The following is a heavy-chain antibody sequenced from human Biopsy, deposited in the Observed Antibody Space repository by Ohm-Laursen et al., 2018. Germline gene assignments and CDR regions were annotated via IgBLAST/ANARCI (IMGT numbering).Heavy chain of an antibody. CDR1: GDSLTSGPEN. V-gene: IGHV4-61*01. J-gene: IGHJ4*02. Sequence: TLSLTCTVSGDSLTSGPENWSWIRQYPGQGLEYIGFIYSGGNTNYNPSLKNRVTMSVDTSKNQFYLKLYSVTAADTAVYYCARGRRTSGWPYFDNWGQGALVIVSP. CDR3: ARGRRTSGWPYFDN. D-gene: IGHD6-19*01. CDR2: IYSGGNT.